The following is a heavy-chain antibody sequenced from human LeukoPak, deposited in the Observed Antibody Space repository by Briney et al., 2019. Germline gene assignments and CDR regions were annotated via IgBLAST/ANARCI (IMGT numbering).Heavy chain of an antibody. CDR2: IYYSGST. V-gene: IGHV4-59*01. CDR1: GGSISSYY. D-gene: IGHD6-6*01. CDR3: ARDQQLGYFDY. J-gene: IGHJ4*02. Sequence: ASETLSLTCTVSGGSISSYYWSWIRQPPGKGLEWIGYIYYSGSTNYNPSLKSRVTISVDTSKNQFSLNLSSVTAADPAMYYCARDQQLGYFDYWGQGTLVTVSS.